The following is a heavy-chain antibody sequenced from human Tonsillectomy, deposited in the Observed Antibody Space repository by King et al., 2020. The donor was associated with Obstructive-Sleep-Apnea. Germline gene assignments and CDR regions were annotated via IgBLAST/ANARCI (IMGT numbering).Heavy chain of an antibody. CDR2: IYYSGGA. J-gene: IGHJ3*02. CDR3: ARGWVELGFDI. Sequence: QLQESGPGLVQPSQTLSLTCTVSGGSISSGAYYWSWIRQHPGKGLECIWYIYYSGGAYYNPSLKRRFTISVDTSENQFSLKLSSVTAADTAVYYCARGWVELGFDIWGQGTMVTVSS. V-gene: IGHV4-31*03. CDR1: GGSISSGAYY. D-gene: IGHD3-16*01.